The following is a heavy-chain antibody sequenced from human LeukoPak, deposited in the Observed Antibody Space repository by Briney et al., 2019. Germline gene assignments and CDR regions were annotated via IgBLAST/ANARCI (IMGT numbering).Heavy chain of an antibody. CDR2: INPNYGDT. CDR3: ARANFLYCSSSTCLFDY. D-gene: IGHD2-2*01. V-gene: IGHV1-2*02. J-gene: IGHJ4*02. CDR1: GYTFTHYY. Sequence: GASVKVFCKASGYTFTHYYMHWVRQACGQGFEWMGWINPNYGDTNYAQKFQGRVTMTRDTSISTAHMEVSRLRSDDTAVYYCARANFLYCSSSTCLFDYWGQGTLVTVSS.